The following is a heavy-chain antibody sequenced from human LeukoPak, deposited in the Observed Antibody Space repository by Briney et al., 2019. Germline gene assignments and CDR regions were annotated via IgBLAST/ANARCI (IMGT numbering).Heavy chain of an antibody. CDR3: ATMGLGVRATSGRDY. Sequence: SVKVSCKVSGYTLTELSMHWVRQAPGKGLEWMGGFDPEDGETIYAQKFQGRVTMTEDTSTDTAYMELSSLRSEDTAVYYCATMGLGVRATSGRDYWGQGTLVTVSS. CDR1: GYTLTELS. V-gene: IGHV1-24*01. D-gene: IGHD1-26*01. J-gene: IGHJ4*02. CDR2: FDPEDGET.